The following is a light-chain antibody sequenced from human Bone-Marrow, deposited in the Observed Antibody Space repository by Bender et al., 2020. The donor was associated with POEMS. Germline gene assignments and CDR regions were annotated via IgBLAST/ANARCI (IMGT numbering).Light chain of an antibody. J-gene: IGLJ2*01. Sequence: QSALTQPRSVSGSPGQSVTISCTGTSSDVGRYNLVSWYQQHPGKVPKLVIFDVTKRPSGVPDRFSGSKSGNTASLTVSGLQAEDEADYYCSSYVVTDTMVFGGGTKLTVL. V-gene: IGLV2-11*01. CDR3: SSYVVTDTMV. CDR1: SSDVGRYNL. CDR2: DVT.